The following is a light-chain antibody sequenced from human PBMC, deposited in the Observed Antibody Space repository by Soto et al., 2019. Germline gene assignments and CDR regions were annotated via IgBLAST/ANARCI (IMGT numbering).Light chain of an antibody. CDR1: QSVSSSY. CDR3: QQYGSSPPWT. V-gene: IGKV3-20*01. Sequence: EIVLTPSPGTLSLSPGERATLSCRARQSVSSSYLAWYQQKPGQAPRLLIYGASSRATGIPDRFSGSVSGTGFTLTISRLEPEDFAVYYCQQYGSSPPWTVGQGTKVDIK. J-gene: IGKJ1*01. CDR2: GAS.